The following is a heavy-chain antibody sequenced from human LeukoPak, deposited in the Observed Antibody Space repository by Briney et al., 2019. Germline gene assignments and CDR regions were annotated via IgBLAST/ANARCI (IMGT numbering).Heavy chain of an antibody. CDR3: AKGGATVIDY. V-gene: IGHV3-74*01. D-gene: IGHD4-17*01. Sequence: GGSLRLSCAASGFTFSNYWMHWVRQAPGKGLVWVSRINSDGSSTTSADSVKGRFTIYRDNAKNTPYLQMNSLRAEDTAVYYCAKGGATVIDYWGQGTLVTVSS. CDR1: GFTFSNYW. J-gene: IGHJ4*02. CDR2: INSDGSST.